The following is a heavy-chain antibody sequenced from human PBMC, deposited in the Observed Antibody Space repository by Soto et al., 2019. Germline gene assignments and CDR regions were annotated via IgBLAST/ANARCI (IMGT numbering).Heavy chain of an antibody. CDR2: MNPKSGNP. Sequence: QVQLVQSGAEVKKPGASVKVSCKASGYTFTSYDINWLRQATGQVLEWMGWMNPKSGNPGYAQKFQGRVPMTRNTSISTAYMELSSLRSEDTAVYYCAREKTSYGMDAWGQGTTVTVSS. CDR3: AREKTSYGMDA. CDR1: GYTFTSYD. V-gene: IGHV1-8*01. J-gene: IGHJ6*02.